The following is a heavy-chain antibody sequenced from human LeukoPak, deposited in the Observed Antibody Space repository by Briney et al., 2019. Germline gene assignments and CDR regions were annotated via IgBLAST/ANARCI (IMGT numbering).Heavy chain of an antibody. CDR3: AKARWELLPDAFDI. CDR1: GFTFDDYA. V-gene: IGHV3-9*01. D-gene: IGHD1-26*01. CDR2: ISWNSGSI. Sequence: GGSLRLSCAASGFTFDDYAMHWVRQAPGKGLEWVSGISWNSGSIGYADSVKGRFTISRDNAKNSLYLQMNSLRAEDTALYYCAKARWELLPDAFDIWGQGTMVTVSS. J-gene: IGHJ3*02.